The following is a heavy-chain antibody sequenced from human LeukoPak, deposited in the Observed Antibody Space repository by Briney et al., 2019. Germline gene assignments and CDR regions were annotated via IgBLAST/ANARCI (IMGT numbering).Heavy chain of an antibody. Sequence: GGSLRLSCAASGFTFSSYAMSWVRQAPGKGLEWVSAISGSGGSTYYADSVKGRFTISRDNSKNTLYLQMNSLRAEDTAVYYCAKARDLVPAARGYNYWGQGTLVTVSS. V-gene: IGHV3-23*01. J-gene: IGHJ4*02. CDR3: AKARDLVPAARGYNY. D-gene: IGHD2-2*01. CDR1: GFTFSSYA. CDR2: ISGSGGST.